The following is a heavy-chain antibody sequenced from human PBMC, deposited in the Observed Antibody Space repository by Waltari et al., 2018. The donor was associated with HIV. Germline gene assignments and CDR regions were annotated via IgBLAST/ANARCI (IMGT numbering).Heavy chain of an antibody. CDR2: IYTSGST. D-gene: IGHD5-18*01. CDR3: ARDDTDTATAY. V-gene: IGHV4-61*02. J-gene: IGHJ4*02. CDR1: GGSISSGSYY. Sequence: SGGSISSGSYYWSWIRQPAGKGLEWIGRIYTSGSTNYNPSLKSRVTISVDTSKNQFSLKLSSVTAADTAVYYCARDDTDTATAYWGQGTLVTVSS.